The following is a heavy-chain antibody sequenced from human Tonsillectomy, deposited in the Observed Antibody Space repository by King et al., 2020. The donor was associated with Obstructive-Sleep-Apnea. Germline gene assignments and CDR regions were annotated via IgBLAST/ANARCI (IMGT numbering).Heavy chain of an antibody. V-gene: IGHV4-31*03. J-gene: IGHJ6*02. D-gene: IGHD3-10*01. CDR1: GGSISSGGYY. Sequence: VQLQEAGPGLVKPSQTLSLTCTVSGGSISSGGYYWSWNRQHPWKGLEWIGYIYNSGSTYYNPSLKSRVTTSAATFKNQFSLKLSAVTAADTAVYYCARDTGSGGLDVWGQGTTVTVSS. CDR3: ARDTGSGGLDV. CDR2: IYNSGST.